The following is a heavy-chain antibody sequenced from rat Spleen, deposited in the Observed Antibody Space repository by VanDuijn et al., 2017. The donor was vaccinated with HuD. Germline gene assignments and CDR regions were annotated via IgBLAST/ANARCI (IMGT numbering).Heavy chain of an antibody. Sequence: VQLVESGGGLVQPGRSLKLSCAASGFTFSDYGMAWVRQAPTKGLEWVATISYDGSSTYDRDPVKGRFTISRDNAKSTLYLQMDSLRSEDTATYYCARHPDYSNYFDYWGQGVMVTVSS. D-gene: IGHD1-1*01. CDR3: ARHPDYSNYFDY. J-gene: IGHJ2*01. V-gene: IGHV5-29*01. CDR1: GFTFSDYG. CDR2: ISYDGSST.